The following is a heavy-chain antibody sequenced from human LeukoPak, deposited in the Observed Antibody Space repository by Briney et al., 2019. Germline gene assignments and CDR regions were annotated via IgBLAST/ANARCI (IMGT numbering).Heavy chain of an antibody. CDR2: IYYSGTT. D-gene: IGHD4-17*01. V-gene: IGHV4-59*01. J-gene: IGHJ4*02. CDR1: GGSISSYY. CDR3: ARGGDYLFDY. Sequence: SETLSLTCTVSGGSISSYYCSWIRQPPGKGLECIGYIYYSGTTNYNPSLKSRVTISVDTSKNQFSLKLRSVTAADTAVYYCARGGDYLFDYWGQGTLVTVSA.